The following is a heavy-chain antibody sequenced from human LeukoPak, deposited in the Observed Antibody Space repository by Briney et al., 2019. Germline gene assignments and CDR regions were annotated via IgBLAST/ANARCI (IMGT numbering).Heavy chain of an antibody. D-gene: IGHD3-16*01. V-gene: IGHV1-46*01. CDR1: GHTFTSYY. Sequence: ASVSVSCKASGHTFTSYYMHWVRQAPGQGLEGMGIINPSGCSTIYAQKFQGRVTMTRDMSTSTVYMEMSSLRSEDTAVYSCARASARLGSGWFDPWGQGTLVTVSS. J-gene: IGHJ5*02. CDR2: INPSGCST. CDR3: ARASARLGSGWFDP.